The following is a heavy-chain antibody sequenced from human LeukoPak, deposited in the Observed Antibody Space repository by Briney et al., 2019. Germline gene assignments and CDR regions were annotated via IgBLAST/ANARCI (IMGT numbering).Heavy chain of an antibody. CDR2: IYPGDSDT. CDR1: GYSFTSYW. Sequence: GESLKISCKGSGYSFTSYWIGWVRQMPGKGLEWMGIIYPGDSDTRYSPSFQGQVTISADKPISTAYLQWSSLKASDTAMYYCARGEYYDILTGYFEDWGQGTLVTVSS. V-gene: IGHV5-51*04. D-gene: IGHD3-9*01. J-gene: IGHJ4*02. CDR3: ARGEYYDILTGYFED.